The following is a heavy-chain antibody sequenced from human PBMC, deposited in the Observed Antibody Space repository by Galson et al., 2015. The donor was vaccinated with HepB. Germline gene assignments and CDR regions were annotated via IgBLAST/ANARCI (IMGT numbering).Heavy chain of an antibody. CDR2: IAHDGTEK. V-gene: IGHV3-7*03. CDR1: GFTFETSW. Sequence: SLRLSCAASGFTFETSWMTWVRQAPGKGLEWVANIAHDGTEKYYEDSVKGRFIISRHNAKNLLYLQMNSLRAEDTAVYYCARDHYDFSSGNHWFDPWGQGNLVSVSS. J-gene: IGHJ5*02. CDR3: ARDHYDFSSGNHWFDP. D-gene: IGHD3-3*01.